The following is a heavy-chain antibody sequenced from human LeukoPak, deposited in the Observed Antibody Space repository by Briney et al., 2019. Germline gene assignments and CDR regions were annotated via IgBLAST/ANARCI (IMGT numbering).Heavy chain of an antibody. CDR1: GFTFRHYA. V-gene: IGHV3-33*06. J-gene: IGHJ4*02. CDR2: IWNDGSDK. CDR3: AKDAERGFDFSNSLQS. Sequence: TGGSLRLSCTTSGFTFRHYAMHWVRQAPGKGRQWVAVIWNDGSDKYYGDSVKGRFTISRDNSKKTVYLQLSSLRVEDTAVYYCAKDAERGFDFSNSLQSWGQGTLVPVSS. D-gene: IGHD4-11*01.